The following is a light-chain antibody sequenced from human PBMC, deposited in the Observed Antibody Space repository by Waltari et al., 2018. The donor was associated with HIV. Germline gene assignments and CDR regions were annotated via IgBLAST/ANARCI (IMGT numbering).Light chain of an antibody. CDR3: CSYAGVDTPVV. CDR1: SSDVGSSNI. J-gene: IGLJ2*01. CDR2: EVT. V-gene: IGLV2-23*02. Sequence: QSALTQPASVSGSPGQSITISWSGTSSDVGSSNIVSWYQQHPGKVPKLIIYEVTKRPSDVSNRFSASKSGDTASLTISGLQPEDEADYYCCSYAGVDTPVVFGGGTKLTVL.